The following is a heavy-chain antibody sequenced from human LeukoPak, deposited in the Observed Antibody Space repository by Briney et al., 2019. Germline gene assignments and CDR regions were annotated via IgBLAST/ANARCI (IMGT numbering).Heavy chain of an antibody. Sequence: GGSLRLSCAAFGFTFRSYAMNWVRQAPGKGLQWVSVISDSGGSAHYADSVQGRFTISRDNSKNTLYIQMNSLRAEDTAIYYCAKGTTSSPTCPIDYWGPGTLVTVSS. V-gene: IGHV3-23*01. CDR1: GFTFRSYA. D-gene: IGHD2-2*01. CDR2: ISDSGGSA. J-gene: IGHJ4*02. CDR3: AKGTTSSPTCPIDY.